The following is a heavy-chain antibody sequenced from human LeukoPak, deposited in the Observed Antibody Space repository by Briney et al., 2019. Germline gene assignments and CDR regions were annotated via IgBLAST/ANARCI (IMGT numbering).Heavy chain of an antibody. CDR3: ARDDFWSGYRAFDI. CDR1: GFIFDDYG. J-gene: IGHJ3*02. D-gene: IGHD3-3*01. V-gene: IGHV3-20*04. Sequence: SGGSLRLSCAASGFIFDDYGMSWVRQAPGKGLEWVSGINWNGGSTGYADSVKGRFTISRDNAKNSLYLQMNSLRAEDTALYYCARDDFWSGYRAFDIWGQGTMVTVSS. CDR2: INWNGGST.